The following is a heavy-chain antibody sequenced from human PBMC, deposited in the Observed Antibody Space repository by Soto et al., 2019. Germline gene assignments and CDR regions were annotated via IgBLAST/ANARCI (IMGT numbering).Heavy chain of an antibody. Sequence: ASVKVSCKASGYTFTSYYMHWVRQAPGQGLEWMGIINPSGGSTSYAQKFQGRVTMTRDTSTSTVYMELSSLRSGDTAVYYCARDPYYYDSSGYYSLPWFDPWGQGTLVTVSS. CDR1: GYTFTSYY. J-gene: IGHJ5*02. D-gene: IGHD3-22*01. CDR2: INPSGGST. V-gene: IGHV1-46*01. CDR3: ARDPYYYDSSGYYSLPWFDP.